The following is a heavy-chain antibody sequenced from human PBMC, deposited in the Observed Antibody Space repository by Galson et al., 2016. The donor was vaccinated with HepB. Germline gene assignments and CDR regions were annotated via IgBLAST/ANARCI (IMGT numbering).Heavy chain of an antibody. Sequence: SETLSLTCTVPGGAISGSSYYWVWTRQPPGKGLEWIGLIHASGSTHYNPSPKSRVIISLDTSHTHFSLRLSSVTAADTAVYYWARRTLASSWNQETKGDYWGPGTLVTVSS. CDR1: GGAISGSSYY. CDR3: ARRTLASSWNQETKGDY. J-gene: IGHJ4*02. CDR2: IHASGST. V-gene: IGHV4-39*02. D-gene: IGHD6-13*01.